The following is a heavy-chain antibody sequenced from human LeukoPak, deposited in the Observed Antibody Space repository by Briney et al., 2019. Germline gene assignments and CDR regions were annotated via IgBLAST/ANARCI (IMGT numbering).Heavy chain of an antibody. CDR2: ISGSGGST. Sequence: QPGGSLRLSCAASGFTFSTFAMIWVRQPPGKGLEWVSAISGSGGSTYYADSVKGRFTISRDNSKNTLYLQMNSLRAEDTAVYYCARDRRETMITFGGVMTAGWFDPWGQGTLVTVSS. D-gene: IGHD3-16*01. J-gene: IGHJ5*02. CDR3: ARDRRETMITFGGVMTAGWFDP. CDR1: GFTFSTFA. V-gene: IGHV3-23*01.